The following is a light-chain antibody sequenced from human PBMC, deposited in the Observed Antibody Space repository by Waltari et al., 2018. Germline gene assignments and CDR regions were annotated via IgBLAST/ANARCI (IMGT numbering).Light chain of an antibody. CDR3: QQYYETPRT. CDR2: EAS. V-gene: IGKV1-NL1*01. Sequence: DIQITQSPSSLSASVGGRVTNTCRASQGISNSLAWYQQTPEKAPKLLLYEASKLESGVPSRFSGGGSGTDFSLTISSLQPEDFATYYCQQYYETPRTFGQGTKVEIK. CDR1: QGISNS. J-gene: IGKJ1*01.